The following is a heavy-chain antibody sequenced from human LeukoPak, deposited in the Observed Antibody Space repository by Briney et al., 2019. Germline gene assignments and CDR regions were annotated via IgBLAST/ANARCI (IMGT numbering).Heavy chain of an antibody. Sequence: SVKVSCKASGGTFSSYAISWVRQAPGQGLEWMGRIIPILGIANYAQKFQGRVTITADKSTSTAYMELSSLRSEDTAVYYCARVYSSGWYYFDYWGQGTLVTVSS. D-gene: IGHD6-19*01. CDR3: ARVYSSGWYYFDY. V-gene: IGHV1-69*04. CDR1: GGTFSSYA. J-gene: IGHJ4*02. CDR2: IIPILGIA.